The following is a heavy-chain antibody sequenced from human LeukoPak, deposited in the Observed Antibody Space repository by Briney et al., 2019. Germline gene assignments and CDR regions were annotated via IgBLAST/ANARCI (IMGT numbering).Heavy chain of an antibody. CDR3: ARDKIVGATYLDY. Sequence: GGSLRLSCAASGLTFSSYWMSWVRQTPGKGLQWVANIKQDGSEIYYVDSVKGRFTISRDNAKSSLYLQMNSLRAEDTAVYYCARDKIVGATYLDYWGQGTLVTVSS. CDR2: IKQDGSEI. V-gene: IGHV3-7*01. D-gene: IGHD1-26*01. CDR1: GLTFSSYW. J-gene: IGHJ4*02.